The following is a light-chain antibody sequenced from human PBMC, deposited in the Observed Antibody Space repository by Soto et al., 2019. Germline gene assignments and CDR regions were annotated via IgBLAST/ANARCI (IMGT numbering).Light chain of an antibody. CDR2: DVT. Sequence: QSALTQPASVSGSPGQSITISCTGTSSDVGGYNYVSWYQHHPGKAPKLLIYDVTNRPSGVSNPFSGSKSGNKASLTSSGLQPEDEADYYCSSYTTGNPRQIFFETGPKVTVL. J-gene: IGLJ1*01. V-gene: IGLV2-14*03. CDR1: SSDVGGYNY. CDR3: SSYTTGNPRQIF.